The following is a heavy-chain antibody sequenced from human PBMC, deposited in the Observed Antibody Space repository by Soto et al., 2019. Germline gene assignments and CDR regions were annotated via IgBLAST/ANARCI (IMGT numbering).Heavy chain of an antibody. J-gene: IGHJ4*02. CDR3: ARVGSSVPLQRQLFDY. D-gene: IGHD6-19*01. CDR1: GFTFSSYW. Sequence: GGSLRLSCAASGFTFSSYWMSWVRQAPGKGLEWVANIKQDGSEKYYVDSVKGRFTISRDNAKNSLYLQMNSLRAEDTAVYYCARVGSSVPLQRQLFDYWGQGTLVTVSS. V-gene: IGHV3-7*01. CDR2: IKQDGSEK.